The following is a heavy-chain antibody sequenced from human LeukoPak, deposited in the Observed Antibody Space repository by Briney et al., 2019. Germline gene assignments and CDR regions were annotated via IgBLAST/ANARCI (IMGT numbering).Heavy chain of an antibody. CDR1: GFTFTSYT. CDR2: ISGSGDIT. V-gene: IGHV3-23*01. Sequence: GGSLRLSCVASGFTFTSYTMTWVRPAQEEGLEWVSNISGSGDITYYADSVKGRFTISRDNSKNTLYLQMNSLRAEDTAVYHCAKANYGGLVLMDVWGQGTTVTVSS. CDR3: AKANYGGLVLMDV. J-gene: IGHJ6*02. D-gene: IGHD4-23*01.